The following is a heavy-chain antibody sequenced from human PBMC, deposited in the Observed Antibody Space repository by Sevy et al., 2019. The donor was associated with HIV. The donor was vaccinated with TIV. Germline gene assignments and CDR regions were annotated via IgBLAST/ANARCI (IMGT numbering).Heavy chain of an antibody. Sequence: GGSLRLSCAASGFTFDDYAMHWVRQAPGKGLEWVSGISWNSGSIGYADSVKGRFTISRDNAKNSLYLQMNSLRAEDTALYYCHSNGYWAQGTLVTVSS. CDR2: ISWNSGSI. CDR3: HSNGY. CDR1: GFTFDDYA. V-gene: IGHV3-9*01. J-gene: IGHJ4*02. D-gene: IGHD2-15*01.